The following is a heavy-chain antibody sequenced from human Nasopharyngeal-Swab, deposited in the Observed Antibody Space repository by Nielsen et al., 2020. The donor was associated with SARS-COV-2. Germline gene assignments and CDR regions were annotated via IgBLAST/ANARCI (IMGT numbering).Heavy chain of an antibody. D-gene: IGHD2-15*01. V-gene: IGHV4-59*01. J-gene: IGHJ6*03. CDR3: ARGYCSGGSCYRYYYYYMDV. Sequence: WIRQPPGRGLEWIGYTYYSGSTKYNPSLKSRVTISVDTSKNQFSLKLSSVTAADTAVYYCARGYCSGGSCYRYYYYYMDVWGKGTTVTVSS. CDR2: TYYSGST.